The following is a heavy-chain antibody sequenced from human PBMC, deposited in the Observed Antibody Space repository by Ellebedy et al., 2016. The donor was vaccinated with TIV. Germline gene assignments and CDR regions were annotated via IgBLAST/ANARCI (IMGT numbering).Heavy chain of an antibody. CDR1: GFTFSRSD. D-gene: IGHD1-1*01. V-gene: IGHV3-23*01. J-gene: IGHJ6*02. Sequence: GESLKISXVASGFTFSRSDMRWVRQAPGKGLEWVSAIRGTDGSIKYADSVKGRFSISRDDSQNTLYLQMNSLRDEDTAVYCCAKRRATTGAGMDVWGQGAAVTVSS. CDR3: AKRRATTGAGMDV. CDR2: IRGTDGSI.